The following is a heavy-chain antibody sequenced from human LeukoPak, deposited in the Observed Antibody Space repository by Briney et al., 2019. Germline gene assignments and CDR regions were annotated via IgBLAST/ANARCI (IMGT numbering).Heavy chain of an antibody. J-gene: IGHJ6*02. Sequence: PGGSLRLSCAASGFTLSSYAMHWVRQAPGKGLEWVAVISYDGSNKYYADSVKGRFTISRDNSKNTLYLQMNSLRAEDTAVYYCARDYVNYYYGMDVWGQGTTVTVSS. CDR2: ISYDGSNK. D-gene: IGHD3-10*02. V-gene: IGHV3-30-3*01. CDR3: ARDYVNYYYGMDV. CDR1: GFTLSSYA.